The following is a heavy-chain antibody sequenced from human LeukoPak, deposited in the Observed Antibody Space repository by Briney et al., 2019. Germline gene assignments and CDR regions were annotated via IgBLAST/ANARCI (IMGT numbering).Heavy chain of an antibody. CDR3: AGAGLYSGSGLDS. Sequence: PGGSLRLSCVASGFSFSSYNMNWVRQAPGKGLEWVSAISMSGGYIYYTDSVKGRFTISRDNAKNLLYLQMDSLRGEDTAVYYCAGAGLYSGSGLDSWGQGALVTVSS. CDR2: ISMSGGYI. V-gene: IGHV3-21*01. J-gene: IGHJ4*02. CDR1: GFSFSSYN. D-gene: IGHD5-12*01.